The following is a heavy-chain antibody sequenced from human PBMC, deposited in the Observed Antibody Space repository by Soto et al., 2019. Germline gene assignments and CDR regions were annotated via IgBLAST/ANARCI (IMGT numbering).Heavy chain of an antibody. CDR2: IWSDGKKE. CDR1: GFPFWHYG. V-gene: IGHV3-33*01. CDR3: ARDRDGGWFHMDV. D-gene: IGHD6-19*01. Sequence: QVQLVESGGGVVQPGRSLRLSCVGSGFPFWHYGMHWVRQAPGKGLEGVSVIWSDGKKESYADFVKGRFAISRDNFKDTLYLQMNSLSAEDTAVYYCARDRDGGWFHMDVWGKGNRVTVSS. J-gene: IGHJ6*04.